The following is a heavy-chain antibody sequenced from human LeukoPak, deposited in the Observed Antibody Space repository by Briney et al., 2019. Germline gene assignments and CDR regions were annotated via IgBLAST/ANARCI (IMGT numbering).Heavy chain of an antibody. J-gene: IGHJ4*02. Sequence: SGPTLVNPTQTLTLTCTFTGFSLSTSGVGVGWIRQPTGKALEWPALIYWDDDKRYSPSLKSRLAITKDTSKNQVVLTMTNMDPVDTATYYCAHRGRTSGYYRVFDYWGQGTLVTVSS. CDR2: IYWDDDK. D-gene: IGHD3-22*01. CDR3: AHRGRTSGYYRVFDY. V-gene: IGHV2-5*02. CDR1: GFSLSTSGVG.